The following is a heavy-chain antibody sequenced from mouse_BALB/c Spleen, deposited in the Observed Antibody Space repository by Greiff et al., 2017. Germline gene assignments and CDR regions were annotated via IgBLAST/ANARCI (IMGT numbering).Heavy chain of an antibody. J-gene: IGHJ4*01. CDR1: GFSLTSYG. D-gene: IGHD1-1*01. CDR3: AGNYYGSSYRYAMDY. V-gene: IGHV2-2*02. Sequence: QVQLKESGPGLVQPSQSLSITCTVSGFSLTSYGVHWVRQSPGKGLEWLGVIWSGGSTDYNAAFISRLSISKDNSKSQVFFKMNSLQANDTAIYYCAGNYYGSSYRYAMDYWGQGTSVTVSS. CDR2: IWSGGST.